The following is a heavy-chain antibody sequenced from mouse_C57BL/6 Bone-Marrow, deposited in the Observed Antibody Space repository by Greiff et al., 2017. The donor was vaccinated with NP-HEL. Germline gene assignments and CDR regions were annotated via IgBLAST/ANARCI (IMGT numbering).Heavy chain of an antibody. D-gene: IGHD1-1*01. Sequence: QVQLQQSGPGLVKPSQSLFLTCSITGFPITSGYYWIWIRQSPGKPLEWMGYITHSGETFYNPSLQSPISITRETSKNQFFLQLNSVTTEDTAMYYCAGVSSSPYYYAMDYWGQGTSVTVSS. V-gene: IGHV12-3*01. CDR3: AGVSSSPYYYAMDY. CDR2: ITHSGET. CDR1: GFPITSGYY. J-gene: IGHJ4*01.